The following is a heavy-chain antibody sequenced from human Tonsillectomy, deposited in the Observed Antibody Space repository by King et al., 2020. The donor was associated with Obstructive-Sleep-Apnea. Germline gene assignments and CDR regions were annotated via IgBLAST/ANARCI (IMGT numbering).Heavy chain of an antibody. CDR2: ISSSSSYI. D-gene: IGHD3-22*01. J-gene: IGHJ4*02. V-gene: IGHV3-21*01. CDR1: GFTFSSYS. Sequence: VQLVESGGGLVKPGGSLRLSCAASGFTFSSYSMNWVRQAPGKGLEWVSSISSSSSYIYYADSVKGRFTISRDNAKNSLYLQMNSLRAEDTAVYYCASARGRDYYDSSGYPFDYWGQGTLVTVSS. CDR3: ASARGRDYYDSSGYPFDY.